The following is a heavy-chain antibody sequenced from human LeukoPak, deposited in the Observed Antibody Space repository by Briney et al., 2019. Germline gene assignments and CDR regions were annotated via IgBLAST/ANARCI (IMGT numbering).Heavy chain of an antibody. D-gene: IGHD3-10*01. V-gene: IGHV3-15*01. CDR1: GFIFSNSG. CDR2: IKSKTDGGTT. J-gene: IGHJ4*02. CDR3: TTDIWFGELLTPLFDY. Sequence: GGSLRLSCAASGFIFSNSGIHWVRQAPGKGLEWVGRIKSKTDGGTTDYAAPVKGRFTISRDDSKNTLYLQMNSLRTEDTAVYYCTTDIWFGELLTPLFDYWGQGTLVTVSS.